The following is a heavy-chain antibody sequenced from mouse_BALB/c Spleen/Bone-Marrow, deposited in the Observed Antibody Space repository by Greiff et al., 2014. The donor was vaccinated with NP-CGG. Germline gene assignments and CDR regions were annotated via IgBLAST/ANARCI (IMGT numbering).Heavy chain of an antibody. J-gene: IGHJ4*01. D-gene: IGHD1-2*01. Sequence: VQVVESGPGLVAPSQSLSISCTVSGFSLTSYGVHWDRQPPGKGLEWLGVIWADGSTNYNSALMSRLSISKDNSKSQVFLKMNSLQTDDTAMYYCARITTATGAMDYWGQGTSVTVSS. CDR2: IWADGST. CDR3: ARITTATGAMDY. V-gene: IGHV2-9*02. CDR1: GFSLTSYG.